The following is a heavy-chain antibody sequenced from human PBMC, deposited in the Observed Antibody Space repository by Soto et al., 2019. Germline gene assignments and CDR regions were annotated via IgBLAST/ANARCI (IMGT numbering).Heavy chain of an antibody. CDR2: IDNSGGNT. CDR3: ARDCCGAVFPGSV. V-gene: IGHV3-23*01. CDR1: GFTFSSYG. Sequence: GGSLRLSCAASGFTFSSYGMAWVRQAPGKGLEWVSTIDNSGGNTHYADSVKGRFTISRDNSKNTVFLQMNSLRAEDSAVYYCARDCCGAVFPGSVWGTGTTVTVSS. D-gene: IGHD3-3*01. J-gene: IGHJ6*04.